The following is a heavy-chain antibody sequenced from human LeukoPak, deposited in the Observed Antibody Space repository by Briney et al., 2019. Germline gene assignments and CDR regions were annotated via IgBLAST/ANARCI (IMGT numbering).Heavy chain of an antibody. CDR3: ARDQSPYYDYVWGRNSLKY. CDR1: GYTFTSYY. J-gene: IGHJ4*02. D-gene: IGHD3-16*01. CDR2: INPSGGST. Sequence: ASVKVSCKASGYTFTSYYMHWVRQAPGQGLEWMGIINPSGGSTSYAQKFQGRVTMTEDTSTDTAYMELSSLRAEDTAVYYCARDQSPYYDYVWGRNSLKYWGQGTLVTVSS. V-gene: IGHV1-46*01.